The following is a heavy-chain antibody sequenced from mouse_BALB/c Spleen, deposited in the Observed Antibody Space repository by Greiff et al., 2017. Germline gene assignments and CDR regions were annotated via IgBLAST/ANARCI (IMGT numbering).Heavy chain of an antibody. D-gene: IGHD2-14*01. CDR3: ARRAYYRYEDYAMDY. J-gene: IGHJ4*01. V-gene: IGHV3-8*02. Sequence: EVQLQESGPSLVKPSQTLSLTCSVTGYSITSCYWYWIRKFPGNKLEYMGNISYSGSKYYYPSLKSRISITRDTSKNQYFLQLNSVTTEDTATCYCARRAYYRYEDYAMDYWGQGTSVTVSS. CDR1: GYSITSCY. CDR2: ISYSGSK.